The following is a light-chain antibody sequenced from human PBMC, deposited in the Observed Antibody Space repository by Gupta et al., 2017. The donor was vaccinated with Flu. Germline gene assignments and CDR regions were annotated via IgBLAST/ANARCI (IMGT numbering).Light chain of an antibody. J-gene: IGKJ1*01. CDR1: QSISSY. Sequence: DIEMTQSPSSLSASVGDRVTITCRASQSISSYLNWYQQKPGKAPKLLIYATSSLQSGVPSRFSGSGTGTDFTITISSLQPDDFETCHYQQSYSTPRTFGQGTKVEIK. CDR2: ATS. CDR3: QQSYSTPRT. V-gene: IGKV1-39*01.